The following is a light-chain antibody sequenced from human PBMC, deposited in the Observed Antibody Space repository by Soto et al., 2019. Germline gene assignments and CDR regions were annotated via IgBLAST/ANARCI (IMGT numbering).Light chain of an antibody. V-gene: IGKV3-20*01. Sequence: SQSLTSSYLAWYQQKHGQAPRXXIYGANSRATGIPDRFSGSGSGTDFSLTVSRLETEDFAVYYCQQYDASPVTFGQGTRLEIK. CDR2: GAN. J-gene: IGKJ5*01. CDR3: QQYDASPVT. CDR1: QSLTSSY.